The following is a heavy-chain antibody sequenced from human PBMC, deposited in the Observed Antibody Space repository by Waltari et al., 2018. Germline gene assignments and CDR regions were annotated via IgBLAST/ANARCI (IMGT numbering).Heavy chain of an antibody. Sequence: SGFYWGWIRQSPEKGLEWIGSIDHIGTTYYNPSLKSRVTISQDTSKNQFSLNLSSMTPADTAVYYCARGSLDIVVEEAAGGLDYWGQGILVTVSS. V-gene: IGHV4-38-2*02. CDR1: SGFY. J-gene: IGHJ4*02. D-gene: IGHD2-15*01. CDR2: IDHIGTT. CDR3: ARGSLDIVVEEAAGGLDY.